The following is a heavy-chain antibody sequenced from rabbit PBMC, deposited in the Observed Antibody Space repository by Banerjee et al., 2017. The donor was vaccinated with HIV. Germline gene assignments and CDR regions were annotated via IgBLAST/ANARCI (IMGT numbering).Heavy chain of an antibody. CDR2: IYAGSSGST. CDR1: GFSFSSSYW. V-gene: IGHV1S40*01. J-gene: IGHJ4*01. D-gene: IGHD7-1*01. CDR3: ARDPDYSTYGGMLAL. Sequence: QSLEESGGDLVKPGASLTLTCTASGFSFSSSYWICWVRQAPGKGLEWIACIYAGSSGSTHYASWAKGRFTISKTSSTTVTLQMTSLTAADTATYFCARDPDYSTYGGMLALWGPGTLVTVS.